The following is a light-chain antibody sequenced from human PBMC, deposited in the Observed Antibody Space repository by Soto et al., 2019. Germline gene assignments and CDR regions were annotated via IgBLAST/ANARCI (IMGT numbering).Light chain of an antibody. V-gene: IGLV3-21*02. CDR3: QVWDNYSAS. CDR2: DDS. J-gene: IGLJ2*01. Sequence: SYELTQPPSVSVAPGQTASITCGGDNIVSRSVHWYQQKPGQAPVVVVNDDSDRPSGIPERFSGSNSGNTATLTISRVEAGDEADYYCQVWDNYSASFGEGTKLTVL. CDR1: NIVSRS.